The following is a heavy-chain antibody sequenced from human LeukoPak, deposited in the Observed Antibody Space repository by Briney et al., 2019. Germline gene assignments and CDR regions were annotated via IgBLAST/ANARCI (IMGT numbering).Heavy chain of an antibody. Sequence: PSETLSLTCTVSGGSISSYYWSWIRQPPGKELEWIGNIYYSGSTKYNPSLKSRVTISVDTSKNQFSLKLSSVTAADTAVYYCARHVTGKGFSFDYWGQGTLVTVSS. D-gene: IGHD3-10*01. CDR3: ARHVTGKGFSFDY. CDR1: GGSISSYY. V-gene: IGHV4-59*08. CDR2: IYYSGST. J-gene: IGHJ4*02.